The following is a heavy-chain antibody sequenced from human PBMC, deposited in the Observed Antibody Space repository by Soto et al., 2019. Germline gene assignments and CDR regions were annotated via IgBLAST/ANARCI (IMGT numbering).Heavy chain of an antibody. J-gene: IGHJ5*02. Sequence: ETLSLTCTVSGDSISSFYWSWIRQPAGKGLEWIGRVYTSGNTDYNPSLKSRLTMSVDTSKNQLSLKLRSVTAADTAAYYCVRDQSDYGGGNWFDPWGPGTLVTVSS. D-gene: IGHD4-17*01. V-gene: IGHV4-4*07. CDR3: VRDQSDYGGGNWFDP. CDR1: GDSISSFY. CDR2: VYTSGNT.